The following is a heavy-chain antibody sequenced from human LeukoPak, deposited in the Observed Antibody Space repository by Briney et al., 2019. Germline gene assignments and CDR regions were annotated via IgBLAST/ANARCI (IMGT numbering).Heavy chain of an antibody. D-gene: IGHD3-3*01. CDR2: IIPIFGTA. CDR3: ARAREPYYDFWSGYSRSTNYYYYMDV. V-gene: IGHV1-69*05. Sequence: SVKVSCKASGGTFSSYAISWVRQAPGQGLEWMGGIIPIFGTANYAQKFQGRVTITTDESTNTAYMELSSLRSEDTAVYYCARAREPYYDFWSGYSRSTNYYYYMDVWGKGTTVTVSS. CDR1: GGTFSSYA. J-gene: IGHJ6*03.